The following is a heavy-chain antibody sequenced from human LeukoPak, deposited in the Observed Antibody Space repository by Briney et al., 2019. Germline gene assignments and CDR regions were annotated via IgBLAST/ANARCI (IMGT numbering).Heavy chain of an antibody. J-gene: IGHJ6*03. CDR3: AVSGWGMDV. D-gene: IGHD3-10*01. CDR1: GGSISSGDYY. Sequence: SETLSLTCTVSGGSISSGDYYWSWIRQPPGKGLEWVGYIYYSGSTYYNPSLKSRVTISVDTSKNQFSLKLSAVTAADTAVYYCAVSGWGMDVWGKGTTVTVSS. V-gene: IGHV4-30-4*08. CDR2: IYYSGST.